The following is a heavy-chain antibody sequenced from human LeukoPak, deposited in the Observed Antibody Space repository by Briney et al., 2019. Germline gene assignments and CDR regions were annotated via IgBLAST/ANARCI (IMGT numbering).Heavy chain of an antibody. CDR2: INHSGST. J-gene: IGHJ4*02. D-gene: IGHD3-22*01. V-gene: IGHV4-34*01. CDR1: GGSFSGYY. CDR3: ARHSLYYDSSGYHDY. Sequence: SETLSLTCAVYGGSFSGYYWSWIRQPPGKGLEWIGEINHSGSTNYNPSLKSRVTISVDTSKNQFSLKLSSVTAADTAVYYCARHSLYYDSSGYHDYWGQGTLVTVSS.